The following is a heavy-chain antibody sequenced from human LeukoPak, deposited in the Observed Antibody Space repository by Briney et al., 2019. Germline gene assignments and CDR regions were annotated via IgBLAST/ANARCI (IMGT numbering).Heavy chain of an antibody. CDR1: GFTFSSYA. D-gene: IGHD3-10*01. Sequence: GGSLRLSCAASGFTFSSYAISWVRPALGKGLEWVSAISGSGGSTYYADSVKGRVTLSRETSTNTRYIQMNSLRAEDTAVYYCTKDRRWLSGIDYWGQGTLVTVSS. V-gene: IGHV3-23*01. CDR3: TKDRRWLSGIDY. CDR2: ISGSGGST. J-gene: IGHJ4*02.